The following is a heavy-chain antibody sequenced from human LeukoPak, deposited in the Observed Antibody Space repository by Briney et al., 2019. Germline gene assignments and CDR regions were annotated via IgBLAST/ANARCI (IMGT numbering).Heavy chain of an antibody. J-gene: IGHJ5*02. V-gene: IGHV4-4*02. CDR3: ARRVVPAAILARFDP. Sequence: SGTLSLTCAVSGGSISSSNWWSWVRQPPGQGLEWIGEIYHSGSTNYNPSLKSRVTISVDKSKNQFSLKLSSVTAADTAVYYCARRVVPAAILARFDPWGQGTLVTVSS. D-gene: IGHD2-2*01. CDR2: IYHSGST. CDR1: GGSISSSNW.